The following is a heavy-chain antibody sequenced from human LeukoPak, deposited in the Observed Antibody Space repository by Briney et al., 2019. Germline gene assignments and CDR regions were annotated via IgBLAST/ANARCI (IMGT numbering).Heavy chain of an antibody. V-gene: IGHV3-23*01. CDR3: AKISGGPFDY. CDR2: ISGGGGNT. Sequence: PGGSLRLSCAASGFTFSTYAMSWVRLAPGTGLEWVSTISGGGGNTYYADSVKGRFTISRDNSKNTLYLQLNSLGAEDTAVYYCAKISGGPFDYWGQGTLVTFSS. CDR1: GFTFSTYA. D-gene: IGHD6-19*01. J-gene: IGHJ4*02.